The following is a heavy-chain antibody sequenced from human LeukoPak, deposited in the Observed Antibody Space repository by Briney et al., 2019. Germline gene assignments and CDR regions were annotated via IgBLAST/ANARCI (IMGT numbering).Heavy chain of an antibody. D-gene: IGHD6-6*01. J-gene: IGHJ4*02. V-gene: IGHV3-66*01. CDR3: ARERVENQQLVGGNY. CDR2: IYSGGST. Sequence: GGSLRLSCAASGLTVSSNYMSWVRQAPGKGLEWVSVIYSGGSTYYADSVKGRFTISRDNSKNTLYLQMNSLRAEDTAVYYCARERVENQQLVGGNYWGQGTLVTVSS. CDR1: GLTVSSNY.